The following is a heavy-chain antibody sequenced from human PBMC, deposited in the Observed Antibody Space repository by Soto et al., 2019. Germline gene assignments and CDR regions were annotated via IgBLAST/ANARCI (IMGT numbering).Heavy chain of an antibody. Sequence: SESLSLTCAVSGGSISNRGFYGGWIRQPPGKGLEWIGSIYDSGTTYYNPSLKSRVTVSVDTSKNQFSLRLTSVIAADTAVYYCARPRGLRFSVADVFDIWGQGAMVTVSS. J-gene: IGHJ3*02. CDR2: IYDSGTT. V-gene: IGHV4-39*01. CDR3: ARPRGLRFSVADVFDI. CDR1: GGSISNRGFY. D-gene: IGHD3-3*01.